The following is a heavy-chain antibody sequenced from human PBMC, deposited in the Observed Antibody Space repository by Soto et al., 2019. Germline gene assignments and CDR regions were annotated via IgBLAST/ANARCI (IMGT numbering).Heavy chain of an antibody. CDR1: GFIVSSKY. Sequence: EVQMVETGGGLSQPGGSLRLSCAVSGFIVSSKYMTWVRQAPGKGLEWVSVIYTGGITHYADSARGRFTIARDSSKNTLYLHTNSLRAEDAAVYYCTNYTGYGMDVWGQGTTVTVSS. CDR3: TNYTGYGMDV. CDR2: IYTGGIT. J-gene: IGHJ6*02. V-gene: IGHV3-53*02. D-gene: IGHD2-8*02.